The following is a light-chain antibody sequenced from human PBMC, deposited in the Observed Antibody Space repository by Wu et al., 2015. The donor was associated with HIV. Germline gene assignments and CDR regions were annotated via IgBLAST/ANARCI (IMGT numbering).Light chain of an antibody. V-gene: IGKV3-20*01. J-gene: IGKJ2*01. CDR2: GAS. CDR3: QQYGSSPYT. Sequence: EIVMTQSPATLSVSAGERATLSCRASQSISNNLAWYQQKPGQAPRLLIYGASSRAAGIPDRFRGSGSGTDFTLTISRPEPEDSAVYYCQQYGSSPYTFGQGTKLEIK. CDR1: QSISNN.